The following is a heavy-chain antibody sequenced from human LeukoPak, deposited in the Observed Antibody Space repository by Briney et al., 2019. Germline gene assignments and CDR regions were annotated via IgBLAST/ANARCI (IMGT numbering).Heavy chain of an antibody. CDR2: IIASGGST. D-gene: IGHD2-21*01. Sequence: GGSLRLSCAASGFTFSDSAMSWARQAPGKGLEWVSGIIASGGSTYYAESVKGRFTISRDNSKNTLYLQMNSLRAEDTALYYCAEDNSLGGYSPYWGQGTLVTVSS. V-gene: IGHV3-23*01. CDR3: AEDNSLGGYSPY. CDR1: GFTFSDSA. J-gene: IGHJ4*02.